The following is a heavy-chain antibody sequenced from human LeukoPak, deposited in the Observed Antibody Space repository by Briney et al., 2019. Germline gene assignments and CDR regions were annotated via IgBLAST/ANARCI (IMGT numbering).Heavy chain of an antibody. J-gene: IGHJ4*02. CDR2: ISGPGGST. CDR1: GFTFSGYA. Sequence: PGGSLTLSCAASGFTFSGYAMSWVRQAPGKGLEWVSTISGPGGSTYYTDSVKGRFTISRDNSKNTVFLQMNSLRAEDTAVYYCARDYGDYPNWDYWGQGTLVTVSS. D-gene: IGHD4-17*01. CDR3: ARDYGDYPNWDY. V-gene: IGHV3-23*01.